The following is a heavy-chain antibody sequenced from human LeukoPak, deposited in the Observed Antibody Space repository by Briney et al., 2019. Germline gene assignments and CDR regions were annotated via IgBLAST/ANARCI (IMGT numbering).Heavy chain of an antibody. V-gene: IGHV3-23*01. D-gene: IGHD3-16*01. CDR3: AKLYGPYYYGMDV. J-gene: IGHJ6*02. CDR2: ISNPGDST. CDR1: GFTFTSYA. Sequence: GGSLRLSCVASGFTFTSYAMSWVRQAPGKGLEWVSSISNPGDSTYYADSVKGRFTISRDNSKNTLYLQMNSLRAEDTAVYYCAKLYGPYYYGMDVWGQGTTVTVSS.